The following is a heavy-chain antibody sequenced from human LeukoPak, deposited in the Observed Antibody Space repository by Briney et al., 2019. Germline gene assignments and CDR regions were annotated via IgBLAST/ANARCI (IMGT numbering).Heavy chain of an antibody. D-gene: IGHD6-13*01. V-gene: IGHV3-23*01. J-gene: IGHJ4*02. CDR2: ITAIDGRT. Sequence: GGSLRLSCVASGFTFSSTTMGWVRQAPGRGLEWVSSITAIDGRTYYADPVRGRFTISRDNSKNTVYLQLNSLRAGDTAIYYCTKDRRGPAAGTWYFDSWGQGTLVTVSS. CDR1: GFTFSSTT. CDR3: TKDRRGPAAGTWYFDS.